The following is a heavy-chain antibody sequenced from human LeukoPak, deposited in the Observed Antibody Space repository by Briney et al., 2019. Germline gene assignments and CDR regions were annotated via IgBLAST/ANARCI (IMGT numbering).Heavy chain of an antibody. V-gene: IGHV3-15*01. D-gene: IGHD3-3*01. Sequence: GGSLRLSCAASGFTFTGAWMTWVRQAPGKGLEWVGRIKRKPDGGTTHYAAPVKGRFTISRDDSKNTLYLQMNSLTTDDTAVYYCTADVPGYFYPFDYWGQGTLVTVSS. J-gene: IGHJ4*02. CDR2: IKRKPDGGTT. CDR1: GFTFTGAW. CDR3: TADVPGYFYPFDY.